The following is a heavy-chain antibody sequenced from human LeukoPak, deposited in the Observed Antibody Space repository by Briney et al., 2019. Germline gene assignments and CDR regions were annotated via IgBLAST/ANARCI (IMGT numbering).Heavy chain of an antibody. J-gene: IGHJ4*02. Sequence: SETLSLTCTVSGGSISSYYWSWIRQPPGKGLEWFGYIYYSGSTNYNPSLQSRVTISVDTSKNQFSLKLSSVTAADTAVYYCASIDPSRNGYYFDYWGQGTLVTVSS. CDR3: ASIDPSRNGYYFDY. D-gene: IGHD2-8*01. V-gene: IGHV4-59*08. CDR2: IYYSGST. CDR1: GGSISSYY.